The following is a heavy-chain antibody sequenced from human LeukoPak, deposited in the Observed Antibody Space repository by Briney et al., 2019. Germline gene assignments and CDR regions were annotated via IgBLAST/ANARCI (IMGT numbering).Heavy chain of an antibody. J-gene: IGHJ5*02. V-gene: IGHV1-18*04. CDR1: GYTFTSYG. Sequence: ASVKVSCKASGYTFTSYGISWVRQAPGQGLEWMGWISAYNGNTNYAQKLQGRVTTTTDTSTSTAYMELRSLRSDDTAVYYCARGQVLRYFDSSTLFDPWGQGTLVTVSS. D-gene: IGHD3-9*01. CDR2: ISAYNGNT. CDR3: ARGQVLRYFDSSTLFDP.